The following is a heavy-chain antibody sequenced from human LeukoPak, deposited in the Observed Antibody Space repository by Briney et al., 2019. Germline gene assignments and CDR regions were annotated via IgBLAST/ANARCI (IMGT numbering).Heavy chain of an antibody. Sequence: SETLSLTCTVSGGSISSYYWSWIRQPPGKGLEWIGYIYYSGSTNYNPSLKSRVTISVDTSKNQFSLKLSSVTAADTAVYYCATSSRIAARAFDIWGQGTMVTVSS. CDR2: IYYSGST. CDR1: GGSISSYY. D-gene: IGHD6-13*01. J-gene: IGHJ3*02. V-gene: IGHV4-59*08. CDR3: ATSSRIAARAFDI.